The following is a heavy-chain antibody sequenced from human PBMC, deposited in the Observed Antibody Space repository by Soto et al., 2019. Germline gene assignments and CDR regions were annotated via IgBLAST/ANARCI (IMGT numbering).Heavy chain of an antibody. D-gene: IGHD3-22*01. J-gene: IGHJ4*02. V-gene: IGHV1-69*01. CDR2: IIPVFSTA. Sequence: QEQLVQSGAEVKKPGSSVKVSCKASGGLFSSYAISWVRQAPGQGLEWMGGIIPVFSTAYYAQKFQGRVTITADESTNTAYMALSSLRSEDTAMYYCARGGRGYVWFNEFWGQGSLVTVSS. CDR3: ARGGRGYVWFNEF. CDR1: GGLFSSYA.